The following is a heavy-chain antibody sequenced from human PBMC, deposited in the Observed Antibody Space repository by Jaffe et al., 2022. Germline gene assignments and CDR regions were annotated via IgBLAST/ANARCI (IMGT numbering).Heavy chain of an antibody. V-gene: IGHV4-38-2*01. D-gene: IGHD3-10*01. CDR3: ARRSMVRGADGAFDI. CDR1: GYSISSGYY. CDR2: IYHSGST. Sequence: QVQLQESGPGLVKPSETLSLTCAVSGYSISSGYYWGWIRQPPGKGLEWIGSIYHSGSTYYNPSLKSRVTISVDTSKNQFSLKLSSVTAADTAVYYCARRSMVRGADGAFDIWGQGTMVTVSS. J-gene: IGHJ3*02.